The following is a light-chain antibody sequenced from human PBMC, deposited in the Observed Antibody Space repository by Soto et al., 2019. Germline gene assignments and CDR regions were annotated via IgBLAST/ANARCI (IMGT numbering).Light chain of an antibody. CDR2: NAS. CDR1: QSISYY. CDR3: QQYNRFSTWT. J-gene: IGKJ1*01. Sequence: DIQMTQSPSTLSASVGDRVTITCRASQSISYYLAWYQKKPGKAPKVLIWNASSLQRGVPSRFSGSGSGTEFTLAISSLLPDDVATYYCQQYNRFSTWTFGQGTKVEIK. V-gene: IGKV1-5*01.